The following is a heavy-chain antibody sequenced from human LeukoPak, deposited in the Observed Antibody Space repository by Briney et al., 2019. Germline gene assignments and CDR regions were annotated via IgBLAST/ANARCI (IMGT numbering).Heavy chain of an antibody. J-gene: IGHJ5*02. D-gene: IGHD5-18*01. CDR1: GFTFSTYA. CDR2: ISGSGGST. V-gene: IGHV3-23*01. Sequence: GGSLRLSCVASGFTFSTYAMSWVRQAPGKGLDWLSAISGSGGSTYYADSVKGRFTISRDNSKNTLYLQLDSLRAEDTAVYYCAKVSLGTAMTSWGQGTLVTVSS. CDR3: AKVSLGTAMTS.